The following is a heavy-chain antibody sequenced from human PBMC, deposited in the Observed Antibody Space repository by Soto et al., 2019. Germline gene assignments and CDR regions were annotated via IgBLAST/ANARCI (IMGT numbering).Heavy chain of an antibody. D-gene: IGHD3-10*01. J-gene: IGHJ3*02. CDR2: IIPIFGTA. V-gene: IGHV1-69*01. CDR1: GGTFSSYA. Sequence: QVQLVQSGAEVKKPGSSVKVSCKASGGTFSSYAISWVRQAPGQGLEWMGGIIPIFGTANYAQKFQGRVTITADESTSTAYMELSSVRSEDTAVYYCARDYYGSGSYYKPLGAFDIWGQGTMVTVSS. CDR3: ARDYYGSGSYYKPLGAFDI.